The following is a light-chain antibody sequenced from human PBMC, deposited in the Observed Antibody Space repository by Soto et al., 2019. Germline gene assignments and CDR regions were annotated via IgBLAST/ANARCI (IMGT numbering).Light chain of an antibody. Sequence: QSALTQPASVSGSPGQSITISCTGSSSDVGGYIYVSWYQQHPGKAPKLMIYEVSNRPSGVSNRFSGSKSGNTASLTISGLQAADEADYYCSSYSRSSFYVFGTGTKVTVL. CDR2: EVS. CDR3: SSYSRSSFYV. J-gene: IGLJ1*01. CDR1: SSDVGGYIY. V-gene: IGLV2-14*01.